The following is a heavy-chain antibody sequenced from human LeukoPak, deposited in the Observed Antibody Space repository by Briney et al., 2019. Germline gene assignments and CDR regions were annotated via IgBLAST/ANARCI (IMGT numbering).Heavy chain of an antibody. Sequence: GGSLRLSCAASGFTFSSYSMNWVRQAPGKGLEWVSSISSSSSYIYYADSVKGRFTISRDNAKNSLYLQMSSLRAEDTAVYYCARDRYYGSGSYYNPPYYFDYWGQGTLVTVSS. CDR2: ISSSSSYI. CDR1: GFTFSSYS. J-gene: IGHJ4*02. CDR3: ARDRYYGSGSYYNPPYYFDY. V-gene: IGHV3-21*01. D-gene: IGHD3-10*01.